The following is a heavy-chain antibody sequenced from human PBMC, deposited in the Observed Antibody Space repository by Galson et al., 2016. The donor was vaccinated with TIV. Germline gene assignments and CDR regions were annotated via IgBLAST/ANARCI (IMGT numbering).Heavy chain of an antibody. V-gene: IGHV3-33*01. CDR2: IWYDGSKK. J-gene: IGHJ3*02. D-gene: IGHD3-22*01. Sequence: SLRLSCAASGLTFSSYGMHWVRQAPGKGLEWVAGIWYDGSKKNYADSVKGRFTISRENSKNTVYLQMDSLRAEDTAVYYCARDQNYYDSSGYHIGRWDGGFDIWGQGTMVTVSS. CDR3: ARDQNYYDSSGYHIGRWDGGFDI. CDR1: GLTFSSYG.